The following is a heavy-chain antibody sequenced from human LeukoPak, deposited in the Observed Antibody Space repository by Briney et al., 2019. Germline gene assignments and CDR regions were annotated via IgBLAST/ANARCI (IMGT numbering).Heavy chain of an antibody. D-gene: IGHD3-22*01. V-gene: IGHV1-8*02. CDR2: MNPNSGNT. Sequence: ASVKVSFTASGYTFTIYGINWVRQAPGQGLEWMGWMNPNSGNTGYAQKFQGRVTMTRNTSISTAYMELSSLRSEDTAVYYCARGRGHYYDSSGSSNGMDVWGQGTTVTVSS. CDR3: ARGRGHYYDSSGSSNGMDV. J-gene: IGHJ6*02. CDR1: GYTFTIYG.